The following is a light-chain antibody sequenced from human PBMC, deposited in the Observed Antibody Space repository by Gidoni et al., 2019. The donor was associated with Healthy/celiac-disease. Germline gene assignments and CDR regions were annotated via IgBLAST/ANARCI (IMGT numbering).Light chain of an antibody. CDR3: QQYGSSPWT. CDR2: GAS. Sequence: EIVLPQSPGTLSLSPGERATLSCRASQSVSSSYLAWYQQKPGQAPRLIIYGASSRATGIPDRFSGSGSGTDFTLTISRLEPEDFAVYYCQQYGSSPWTFGQGTKVEIK. V-gene: IGKV3-20*01. J-gene: IGKJ1*01. CDR1: QSVSSSY.